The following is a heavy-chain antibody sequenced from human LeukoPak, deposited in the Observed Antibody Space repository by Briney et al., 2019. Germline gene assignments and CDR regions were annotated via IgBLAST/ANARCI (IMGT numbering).Heavy chain of an antibody. V-gene: IGHV4-61*02. CDR3: ARESGSHWVWFDP. D-gene: IGHD1-26*01. CDR1: GGSISSGSYY. Sequence: KPSETLSLTCTVSGGSISSGSYYWSWIRQPAGKGLEWIGRIYTSGSTNYNPSLKSRVTISVDTSKNQFSLKLSSVTAADTAVYYCARESGSHWVWFDPWGQGTLVTVSS. CDR2: IYTSGST. J-gene: IGHJ5*02.